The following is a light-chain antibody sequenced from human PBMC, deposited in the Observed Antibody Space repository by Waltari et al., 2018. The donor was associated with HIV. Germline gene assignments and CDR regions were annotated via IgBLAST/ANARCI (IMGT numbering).Light chain of an antibody. V-gene: IGLV7-46*01. Sequence: QAVVTQEPSLTVSPGGTVTLTCGSNPGVVTSGHYPFWFQQKPGPAPRTLIYDTDNTHSWTPARFSGSLLAGKSALTLSGAQPEDEADYYCLLSYSGNLIFGTGTKVTVL. CDR2: DTD. CDR1: PGVVTSGHY. J-gene: IGLJ1*01. CDR3: LLSYSGNLI.